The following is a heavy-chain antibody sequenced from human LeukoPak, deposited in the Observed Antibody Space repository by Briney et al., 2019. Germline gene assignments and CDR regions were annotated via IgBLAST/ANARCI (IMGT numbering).Heavy chain of an antibody. D-gene: IGHD3-10*01. V-gene: IGHV3-33*01. J-gene: IGHJ4*02. Sequence: GRSLRLSCSASGFTFSSYGMHWVRQAPGKGLEWVAVIWYDGTNKYYADSVKGRFTISRDNSKNTLYLQMNSLRADDTAVYYCARDGVLKWFGGEDWGQGTLVTVSS. CDR2: IWYDGTNK. CDR3: ARDGVLKWFGGED. CDR1: GFTFSSYG.